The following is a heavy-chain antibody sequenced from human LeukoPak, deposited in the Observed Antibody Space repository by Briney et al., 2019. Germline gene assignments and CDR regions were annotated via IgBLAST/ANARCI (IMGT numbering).Heavy chain of an antibody. V-gene: IGHV3-21*01. CDR2: ISTSSSYI. CDR1: GFTFNGYS. CDR3: ARNRGDPSYFDY. J-gene: IGHJ4*02. Sequence: GGSLSLSCTASGFTFNGYSMNWVRQAPGKGLEWVSSISTSSSYIYYADSVKGRFTISRNNPKNSLYLQMNSLRAEDTAVYYCARNRGDPSYFDYWGQGTLVTVSS. D-gene: IGHD4-17*01.